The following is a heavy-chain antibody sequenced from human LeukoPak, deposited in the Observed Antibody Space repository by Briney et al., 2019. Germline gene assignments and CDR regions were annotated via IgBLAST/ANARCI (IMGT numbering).Heavy chain of an antibody. D-gene: IGHD3-22*01. V-gene: IGHV3-20*04. CDR1: GFTFDDYG. CDR3: AKDISDSSGLDY. CDR2: ITWNGGST. Sequence: PGGSLRLSCAASGFTFDDYGMSWVRQAPGKGLEWVSGITWNGGSTGYADSVKGRFTISRDNAKNSLYLQMNSLRAEDTALYYCAKDISDSSGLDYWGQGTLVTVSS. J-gene: IGHJ4*02.